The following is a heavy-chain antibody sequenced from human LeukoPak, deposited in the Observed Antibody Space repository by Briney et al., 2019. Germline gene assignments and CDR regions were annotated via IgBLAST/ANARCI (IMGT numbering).Heavy chain of an antibody. V-gene: IGHV4-38-2*01. D-gene: IGHD3-3*01. Sequence: SETLSLTCAVSGYSISSGYYWGWIRQPPGKGLEWIGSIYHSGSTYYNPSLKSRVTISVDTSKNQFSLKLSSVTAADTAVYYCARGVGRYYDFWSGKNWFDPWGQGTLVTVSS. CDR1: GYSISSGYY. J-gene: IGHJ5*02. CDR3: ARGVGRYYDFWSGKNWFDP. CDR2: IYHSGST.